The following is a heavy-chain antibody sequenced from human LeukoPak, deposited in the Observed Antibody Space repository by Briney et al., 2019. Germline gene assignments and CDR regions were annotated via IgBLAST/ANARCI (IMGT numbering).Heavy chain of an antibody. D-gene: IGHD3-10*01. V-gene: IGHV3-64D*06. CDR1: GFTFSSYA. CDR3: VKESRVVRGVIMDAFDM. J-gene: IGHJ3*02. Sequence: GGSLRLSCSASGFTFSSYAMNWVRQAPGKGLEYVSGISINGGSTDYADSVKGRFTISRDNSKNTVYLQMSSLRAEDTAVYYCVKESRVVRGVIMDAFDMWGQGTMVTVSS. CDR2: ISINGGST.